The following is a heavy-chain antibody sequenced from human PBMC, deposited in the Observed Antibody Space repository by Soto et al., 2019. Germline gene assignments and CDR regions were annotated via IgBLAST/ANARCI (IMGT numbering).Heavy chain of an antibody. D-gene: IGHD3-3*01. Sequence: SGGSLRLSWGASGFTFSGYGMHRVRQAPGKGLEWVAVIWYDGSNKYNADSVKGRFTISRDNSKNTLYLQMNSLRAEDTAVYYCAREFWSGPFDYWGQGTLVTVSS. V-gene: IGHV3-33*01. CDR3: AREFWSGPFDY. CDR2: IWYDGSNK. J-gene: IGHJ4*02. CDR1: GFTFSGYG.